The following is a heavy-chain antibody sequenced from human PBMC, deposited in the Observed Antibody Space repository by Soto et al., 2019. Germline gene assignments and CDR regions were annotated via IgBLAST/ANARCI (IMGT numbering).Heavy chain of an antibody. CDR1: GFTFSSYS. J-gene: IGHJ6*02. CDR3: ARMGSVTTFSWSDYYYGMDV. CDR2: ISSSTNYK. Sequence: EVQLVESGGGLVKPGGSLRLSCAASGFTFSSYSMNWVRQAPGKGLESVSSISSSTNYKYYADSVKGRFTISRDNAKNSLYLQMNSLRAEDTAVYYCARMGSVTTFSWSDYYYGMDVWGQGTTVTVSS. V-gene: IGHV3-21*01. D-gene: IGHD4-17*01.